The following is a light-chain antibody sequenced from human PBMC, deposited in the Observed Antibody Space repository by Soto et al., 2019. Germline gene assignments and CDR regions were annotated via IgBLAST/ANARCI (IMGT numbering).Light chain of an antibody. Sequence: QSSLTQPRSVSGSPWQSVAISFTGASSEVGVYNYVSWYQQHPGKAPKLMIYHVNKRPSGVPDRLSGSKSGNTASLTISGLQAEDEADYYCFSYAGSLYVFGTGTKVTVL. CDR2: HVN. J-gene: IGLJ1*01. CDR1: SSEVGVYNY. V-gene: IGLV2-11*01. CDR3: FSYAGSLYV.